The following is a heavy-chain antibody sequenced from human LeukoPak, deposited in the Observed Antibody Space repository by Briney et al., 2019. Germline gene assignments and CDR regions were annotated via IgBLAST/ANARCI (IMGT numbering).Heavy chain of an antibody. D-gene: IGHD1-26*01. CDR3: ASGGIVGTDLYYFDY. Sequence: GASVKVSCKTSGYTFTGYYIHWVRQAPGQGLEWMGWINPNSGGTNYAQKFQGWVTMTRDTSISTAYMELSRLRSDDTAVYYCASGGIVGTDLYYFDYWGQGTLVTVSS. J-gene: IGHJ4*02. CDR2: INPNSGGT. V-gene: IGHV1-2*04. CDR1: GYTFTGYY.